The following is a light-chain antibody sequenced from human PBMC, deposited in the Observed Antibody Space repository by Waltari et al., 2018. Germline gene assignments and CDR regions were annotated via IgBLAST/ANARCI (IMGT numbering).Light chain of an antibody. CDR1: QSISNY. CDR2: GTS. V-gene: IGKV1-39*01. CDR3: QQSYSTPLT. Sequence: DIQMTQSPSSLSAYVGDRVTITCRASQSISNYLNWYQQTPGKAPKLLIYGTSNFQSGVPSRFSCSGSGTEFTLTVTSLQPDDFATYYCQQSYSTPLTFGGGTKVDIK. J-gene: IGKJ4*01.